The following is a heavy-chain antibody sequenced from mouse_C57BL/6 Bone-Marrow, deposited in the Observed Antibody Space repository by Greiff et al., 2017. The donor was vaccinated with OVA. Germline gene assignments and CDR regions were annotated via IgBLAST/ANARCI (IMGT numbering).Heavy chain of an antibody. CDR1: GFSLSTSGMG. CDR2: IYWDDDK. V-gene: IGHV8-12*01. J-gene: IGHJ4*01. D-gene: IGHD3-2*02. Sequence: ESGPGILQSSQTLSLTCSFSGFSLSTSGMGVSWIRQPSGKGLEWLAHIYWDDDKRYNPSLKSRLTISKDTSRNQVFLKITSVDTADTTTYYCARRGQTAQATWAMDYWGQGTSVTVSS. CDR3: ARRGQTAQATWAMDY.